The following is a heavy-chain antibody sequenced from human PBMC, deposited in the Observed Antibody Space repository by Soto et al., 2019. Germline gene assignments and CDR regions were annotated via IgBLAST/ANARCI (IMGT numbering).Heavy chain of an antibody. CDR2: IKRKTDGGTA. J-gene: IGHJ6*02. Sequence: EVQLVESGGGLVKPGGSLRLSCVASGFTFTNAWMSWVRQAPGKGLEWVGRIKRKTDGGTADSAAPVKDRFTISRDDLKDTLYLQMNSLKTEDTAVYYCAGVYRGWNYYYGMDVWGQGTTVTVSS. CDR3: AGVYRGWNYYYGMDV. V-gene: IGHV3-15*05. D-gene: IGHD6-6*01. CDR1: GFTFTNAW.